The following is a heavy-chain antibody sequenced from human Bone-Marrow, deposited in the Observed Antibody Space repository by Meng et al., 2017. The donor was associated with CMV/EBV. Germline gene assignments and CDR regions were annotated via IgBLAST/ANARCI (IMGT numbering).Heavy chain of an antibody. J-gene: IGHJ5*02. CDR2: IYYSGST. V-gene: IGHV4-39*07. CDR1: GGSISSSSYY. D-gene: IGHD6-13*01. Sequence: SETLSLTCTVSGGSISSSSYYWGWIRQPPGKGLEWIGSIYYSGSTYYNPSLKSRVTISVDTSKNQFSLKLSSVTAADTAVYYCARRVYSSSWYVDPWGQGTLVTVSS. CDR3: ARRVYSSSWYVDP.